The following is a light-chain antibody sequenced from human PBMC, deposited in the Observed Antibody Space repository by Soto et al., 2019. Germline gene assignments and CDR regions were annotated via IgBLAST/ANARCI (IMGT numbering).Light chain of an antibody. V-gene: IGKV3-20*01. CDR3: EQYGGSPLS. CDR1: QSLGSRK. Sequence: EIVLTQSPGTLSLSPGERATLSCRASQSLGSRKLAWYQQKPGQAPRLLIHAASTRATGIPDRFSGSGSGTDFTLTISRLEPEGFAVYFCEQYGGSPLSFGPGTKVDVK. J-gene: IGKJ3*01. CDR2: AAS.